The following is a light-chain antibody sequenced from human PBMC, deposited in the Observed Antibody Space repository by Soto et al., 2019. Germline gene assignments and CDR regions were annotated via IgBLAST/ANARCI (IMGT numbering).Light chain of an antibody. CDR1: SSDVGAYNY. CDR2: AVS. J-gene: IGLJ2*01. CDR3: SSNAGTISVV. V-gene: IGLV2-8*01. Sequence: QSALTQPPSASGTPGQSVTIPCTGTSSDVGAYNYVSWYQQHPGKAPKLVIYAVSRRPSGVPDRFSGSKSGNTASLTVSGLQAEDEADYYCSSNAGTISVVFGGGTKLTVL.